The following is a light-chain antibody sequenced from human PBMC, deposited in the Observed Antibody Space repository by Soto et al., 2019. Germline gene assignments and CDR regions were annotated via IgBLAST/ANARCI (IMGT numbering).Light chain of an antibody. V-gene: IGKV1-33*01. Sequence: DIQMTQSPSSLCASVGDRVTITCRASQSISSYLNWYQQKPGKAPNLLIYDAPNLEIGVPSRFSGSGSGTHFTFTISSLQTEDIGTYYCQQYDILPITFGRGTRLEI. CDR1: QSISSY. J-gene: IGKJ5*01. CDR2: DAP. CDR3: QQYDILPIT.